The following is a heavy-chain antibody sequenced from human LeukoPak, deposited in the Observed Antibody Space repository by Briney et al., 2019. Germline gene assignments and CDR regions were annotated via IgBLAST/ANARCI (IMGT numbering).Heavy chain of an antibody. V-gene: IGHV4-59*01. Sequence: SETLSLTCTVSGGSISSYYWSWIRQPPGKGLEWTGYIYYSGSTNYNPSLKSRVTISVDTSKNQFSLKLSSVTAADTAVYYCARYHPSGYDAFDIWGQGTMVTVSS. CDR2: IYYSGST. CDR1: GGSISSYY. D-gene: IGHD3-22*01. CDR3: ARYHPSGYDAFDI. J-gene: IGHJ3*02.